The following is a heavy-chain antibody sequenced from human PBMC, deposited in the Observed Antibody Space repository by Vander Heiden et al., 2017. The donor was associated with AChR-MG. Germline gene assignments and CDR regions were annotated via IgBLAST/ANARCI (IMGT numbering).Heavy chain of an antibody. CDR1: GYTFTGYY. D-gene: IGHD6-19*01. J-gene: IGHJ3*02. Sequence: QVQLAQSGAEVTKPVASVKVSCKASGYTFTGYYMHWVRQAPGQGLEWMGWINPNSGGTNYAQKFQGWVTMTRDTSISTAYMELSRLRSDDTAVYYCARALYSSGWYSDAFDIWGQGTMVTVSS. CDR3: ARALYSSGWYSDAFDI. V-gene: IGHV1-2*04. CDR2: INPNSGGT.